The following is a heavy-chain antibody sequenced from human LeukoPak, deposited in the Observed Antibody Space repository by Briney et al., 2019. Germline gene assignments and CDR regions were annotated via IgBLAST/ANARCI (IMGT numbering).Heavy chain of an antibody. D-gene: IGHD3-22*01. Sequence: PGGSLRLSCAASGFTFSSYAMSWVRQAPGKGLEWVSGISGSGDSTYYADSVKGRFTISRDNSENMLYLQMNSLRVEDTAVYFCAKDRPNYYGSNGRYYRRDGDYWGQGTLVTVSS. CDR3: AKDRPNYYGSNGRYYRRDGDY. J-gene: IGHJ4*02. CDR1: GFTFSSYA. CDR2: ISGSGDST. V-gene: IGHV3-23*01.